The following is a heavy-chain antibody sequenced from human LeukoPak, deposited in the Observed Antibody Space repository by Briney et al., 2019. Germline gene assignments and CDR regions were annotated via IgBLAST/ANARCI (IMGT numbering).Heavy chain of an antibody. Sequence: GGSLRLSCAASGFTLSSYAMSWVRQAPGQGVEWVSAISGSGGSTYYADCVKGRFTIYRDNSKNTLYLQMNRLRAADTAVYYCATSPRILWFDPWGQGTLVTVSS. CDR1: GFTLSSYA. CDR2: ISGSGGST. D-gene: IGHD3-3*01. J-gene: IGHJ5*02. V-gene: IGHV3-23*01. CDR3: ATSPRILWFDP.